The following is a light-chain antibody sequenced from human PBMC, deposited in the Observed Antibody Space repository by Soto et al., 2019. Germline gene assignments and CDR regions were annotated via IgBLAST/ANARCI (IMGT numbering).Light chain of an antibody. J-gene: IGLJ2*01. CDR3: CSYGGDRI. V-gene: IGLV2-8*01. Sequence: QSALTQPPSASGSPGQSVTISCTGTSSDVGGYKYVSWYQQKSGKAPKLIIYEVDKRPSGVPDRFSASKSDNTASLTVSGLQAEDEADYYCCSYGGDRIFGGGTKVTVL. CDR2: EVD. CDR1: SSDVGGYKY.